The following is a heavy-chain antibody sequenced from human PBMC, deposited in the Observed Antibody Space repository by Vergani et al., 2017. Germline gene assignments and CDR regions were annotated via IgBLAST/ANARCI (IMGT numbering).Heavy chain of an antibody. Sequence: QVQLQESGPGLVKPSETLSLTCTVSGGSISSYYWSWIRQPAGKGLEWIGRIYTSGSTNYNPSLNSRVTRSVDTSKNQFSLKLSSMTAADTAVYYCAKALDYYDSSGYYAAFDYWGQGTLVTVSS. CDR3: AKALDYYDSSGYYAAFDY. CDR1: GGSISSYY. CDR2: IYTSGST. D-gene: IGHD3-22*01. V-gene: IGHV4-4*07. J-gene: IGHJ4*02.